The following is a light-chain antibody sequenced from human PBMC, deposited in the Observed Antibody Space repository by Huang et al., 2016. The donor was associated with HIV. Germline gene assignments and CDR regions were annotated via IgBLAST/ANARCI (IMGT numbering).Light chain of an antibody. CDR1: QTVRNSL. Sequence: EIVLTQSPATLYLSPGERATLSCRATQTVRNSLLAWFQQKPGPAPRLLIYDASVRATSRPDRFSGSGSGTDFTLTINRLEPEDFAVYYCQQYGDSSYSFGQGTKLQIK. V-gene: IGKV3D-20*01. J-gene: IGKJ2*01. CDR2: DAS. CDR3: QQYGDSSYS.